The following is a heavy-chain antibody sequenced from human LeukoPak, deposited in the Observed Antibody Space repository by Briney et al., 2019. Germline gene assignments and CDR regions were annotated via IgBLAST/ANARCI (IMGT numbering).Heavy chain of an antibody. CDR1: GFTSDDYG. Sequence: GGSLRLSCAASGFTSDDYGMSWVRQAPGKGLEWVSGINWNGGSTGYADSVKGRFTISRDNAKNSLYLQMNSLRAEDTALYYCAREWGTSSSWLDVFDIWGQGTMVTVSS. V-gene: IGHV3-20*04. D-gene: IGHD6-13*01. CDR2: INWNGGST. CDR3: AREWGTSSSWLDVFDI. J-gene: IGHJ3*02.